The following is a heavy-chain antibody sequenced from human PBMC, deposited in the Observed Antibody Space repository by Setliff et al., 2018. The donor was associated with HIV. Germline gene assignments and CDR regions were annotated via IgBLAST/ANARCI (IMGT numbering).Heavy chain of an antibody. CDR1: GFIFTHYY. Sequence: ASVKVSCKASGFIFTHYYIHWVRQAPGQGLEWMGRISPNSGGAQFAQKFQGRVALTRDTSISTAYMELSGLRSDDTAVYYCAKGQGPVDYWGQGTLVTVSS. CDR2: ISPNSGGA. J-gene: IGHJ4*02. CDR3: AKGQGPVDY. V-gene: IGHV1-2*06.